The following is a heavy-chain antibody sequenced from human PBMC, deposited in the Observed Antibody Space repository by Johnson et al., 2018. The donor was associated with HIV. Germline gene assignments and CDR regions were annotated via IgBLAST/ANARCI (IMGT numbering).Heavy chain of an antibody. D-gene: IGHD3-22*01. CDR3: ARDPVSHYYDSSGYHDAFDI. CDR2: IKQDGSEK. V-gene: IGHV3-7*01. J-gene: IGHJ3*02. Sequence: VQLVESGGGLVQPGGSLRLSCAASGFTFSSYWMSWVRQAPGKGLEWVANIKQDGSEKYYVDSVKGRFTISRDNAKNSLYLQMNSLRAEDTAVYYCARDPVSHYYDSSGYHDAFDIWGQGTMVTVSS. CDR1: GFTFSSYW.